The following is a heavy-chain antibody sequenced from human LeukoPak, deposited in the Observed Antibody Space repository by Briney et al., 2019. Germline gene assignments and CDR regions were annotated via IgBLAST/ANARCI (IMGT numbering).Heavy chain of an antibody. CDR3: VRLIVGAIDY. D-gene: IGHD1-26*01. J-gene: IGHJ4*02. Sequence: PGGSLRLSCAASGFTFSNYWMSWVRQAPGKGLEWVANIKQDGSEKYYVDSVKGRFIISRDNAKNSLYVQMNSLIADDTAVYYCVRLIVGAIDYWGQGTLVTVSS. V-gene: IGHV3-7*01. CDR1: GFTFSNYW. CDR2: IKQDGSEK.